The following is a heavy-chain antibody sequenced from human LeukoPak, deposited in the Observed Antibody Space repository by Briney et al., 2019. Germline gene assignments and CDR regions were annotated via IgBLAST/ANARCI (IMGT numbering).Heavy chain of an antibody. CDR3: ARMGGSYRLVDP. D-gene: IGHD1-26*01. J-gene: IGHJ5*02. CDR1: GYTFTGYY. CDR2: INPNSGGT. Sequence: ASVKVSCKASGYTFTGYYMHWVRQAPGQGLERMGWINPNSGGTNYAQKFQGRVTMTRDTSISTAYMELRSLRSDDTAVYYCARMGGSYRLVDPWGQGTLVTVSS. V-gene: IGHV1-2*02.